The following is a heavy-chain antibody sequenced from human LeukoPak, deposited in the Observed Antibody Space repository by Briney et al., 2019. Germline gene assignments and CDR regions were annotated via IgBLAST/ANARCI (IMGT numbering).Heavy chain of an antibody. CDR3: AILPGYSSGWYEVNY. CDR1: GFTFSVYA. J-gene: IGHJ4*02. CDR2: ISGSGGST. D-gene: IGHD6-13*01. Sequence: GGSLRLSCAASGFTFSVYAMSWVRQAPGEGGGWGSGISGSGGSTYYADPVKGRFTISRDNSRNTLYLQMNSPRAEDTAVYYCAILPGYSSGWYEVNYWGQGTLVTVPS. V-gene: IGHV3-23*01.